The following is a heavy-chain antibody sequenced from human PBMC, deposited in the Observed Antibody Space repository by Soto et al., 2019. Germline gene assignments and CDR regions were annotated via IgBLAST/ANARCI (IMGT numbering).Heavy chain of an antibody. V-gene: IGHV3-21*01. J-gene: IGHJ5*02. CDR2: ISSSSSYI. CDR1: GFTFSSYS. D-gene: IGHD3-10*01. CDR3: ARDPSMVRGVIVDP. Sequence: GGSLRLSCAASGFTFSSYSMNWVRQAPGKGLEWVSSISSSSSYIYYADSVKGRFTISRDNAKNSLYLQMNSLRAEDTAVYYCARDPSMVRGVIVDPWGQGTLVTVSS.